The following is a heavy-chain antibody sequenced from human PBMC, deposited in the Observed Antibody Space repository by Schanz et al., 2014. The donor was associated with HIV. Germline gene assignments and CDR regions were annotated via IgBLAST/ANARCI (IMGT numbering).Heavy chain of an antibody. CDR1: GFMFNNYA. Sequence: EVQLLQSGGALVQPGGSLKLSCTASGFMFNNYAMAWVRQAPGKGLEWVSTISSSGRSIFYTDPVKGRFTISRDNSKNTLYLQMKRLRVEDTAVYYCAKEERQLGGVGGYHFDYWGQGTLVTVSS. J-gene: IGHJ4*02. V-gene: IGHV3-23*01. CDR2: ISSSGRSI. D-gene: IGHD6-13*01. CDR3: AKEERQLGGVGGYHFDY.